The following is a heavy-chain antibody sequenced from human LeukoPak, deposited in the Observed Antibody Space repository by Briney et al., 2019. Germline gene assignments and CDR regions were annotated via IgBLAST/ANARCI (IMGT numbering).Heavy chain of an antibody. J-gene: IGHJ4*02. D-gene: IGHD3-22*01. CDR1: GFTFSSYS. Sequence: GGSLRLSCAASGFTFSSYSMNWVRQAPGKGLEWVSSISSSSSYIYYADSVKGRFTISRDNAKSSLYLQMNSLRAEDTAVYYCARTYHYDSSGYYFPAHFDYWGQGTLLTVSS. V-gene: IGHV3-21*01. CDR2: ISSSSSYI. CDR3: ARTYHYDSSGYYFPAHFDY.